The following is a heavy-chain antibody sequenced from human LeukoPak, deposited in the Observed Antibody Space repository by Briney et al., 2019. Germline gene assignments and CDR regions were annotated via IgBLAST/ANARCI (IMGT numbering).Heavy chain of an antibody. V-gene: IGHV4-38-2*02. Sequence: SETLSLNCTVSGFSISSGYYWGWIRQPPGKGLEWIGIFFHSGNTYYNPSLNSRLTIFVDTSKNQFSLKLNSVTVADTAVYFCARSRTGLSSGWSDYWGQGMLVTVSS. CDR1: GFSISSGYY. J-gene: IGHJ4*02. CDR3: ARSRTGLSSGWSDY. CDR2: FFHSGNT. D-gene: IGHD6-19*01.